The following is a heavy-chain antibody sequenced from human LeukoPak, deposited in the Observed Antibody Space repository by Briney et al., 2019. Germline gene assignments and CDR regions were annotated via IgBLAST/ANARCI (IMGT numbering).Heavy chain of an antibody. CDR2: IYPGDSDT. D-gene: IGHD6-19*01. J-gene: IGHJ4*02. CDR3: ARDEYSSGWYFDY. V-gene: IGHV5-51*01. Sequence: GESLKISCKGSGYSFTSYWIGWVRQMPGKGLEWTGIIYPGDSDTRYSPSFQGQVTISADKSISTAYLQWSSLEASDTAMYYCARDEYSSGWYFDYWGQGTLVTVSS. CDR1: GYSFTSYW.